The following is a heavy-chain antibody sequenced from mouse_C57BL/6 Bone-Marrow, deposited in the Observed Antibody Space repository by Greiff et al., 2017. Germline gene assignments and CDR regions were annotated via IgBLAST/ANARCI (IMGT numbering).Heavy chain of an antibody. Sequence: VQLQQSGAELVRPGASVKLSCTASGFTIKDDYMHWVKQRPEQGLEWIGWIDPENGDTEYASKFQGKATITADTSSNTAYLQLSSLTSEDTAVYYCTTWGWLLYYFDYWGQGTTLTVSS. D-gene: IGHD2-3*01. CDR3: TTWGWLLYYFDY. V-gene: IGHV14-4*01. J-gene: IGHJ2*01. CDR2: IDPENGDT. CDR1: GFTIKDDY.